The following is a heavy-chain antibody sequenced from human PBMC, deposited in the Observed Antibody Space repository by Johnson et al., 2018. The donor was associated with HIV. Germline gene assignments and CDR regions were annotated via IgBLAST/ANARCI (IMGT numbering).Heavy chain of an antibody. V-gene: IGHV3-53*01. Sequence: EVQLVESGGGLIPPGGSLRLSCAASGFTVSSNYMSWVRQAPGKGLEWVSVIYGGGSGGSTYYVDSVKGRFTISRDNSKKTLYLQMNSLRAEDTAVYYCARGVYSSSWYGAFDIWGQGTMVTVSS. J-gene: IGHJ3*02. CDR2: IYGGGSGGST. CDR3: ARGVYSSSWYGAFDI. D-gene: IGHD6-13*01. CDR1: GFTVSSNY.